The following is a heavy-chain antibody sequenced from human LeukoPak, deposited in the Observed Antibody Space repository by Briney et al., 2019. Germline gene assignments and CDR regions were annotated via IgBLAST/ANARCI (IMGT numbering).Heavy chain of an antibody. J-gene: IGHJ6*02. CDR2: ISAYNGNT. CDR3: ARETHIVVVPAAPYYYYYGMDV. CDR1: GYTFTSYY. V-gene: IGHV1-18*04. Sequence: ASVKVSCKASGYTFTSYYMHWVRQAPGQGLEWMGWISAYNGNTKYAQKLQGRVAMTTDTSTSTAYMELRSLRSDDTAAYYCARETHIVVVPAAPYYYYYGMDVWGQGTTVTVSS. D-gene: IGHD2-2*01.